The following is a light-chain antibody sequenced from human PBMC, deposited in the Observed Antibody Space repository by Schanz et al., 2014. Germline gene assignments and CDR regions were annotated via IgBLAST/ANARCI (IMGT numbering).Light chain of an antibody. Sequence: QSALTQPASVSGSPGQSITISCTGTSSDVGSYNLVSWYQQHPGKAPKLMIYEVSKRPSGVPDRFSGSKSGNTASLTISGLQAEDEADYYCSSYTSSTTLVFGGGTKLTVL. CDR1: SSDVGSYNL. CDR3: SSYTSSTTLV. V-gene: IGLV2-14*02. J-gene: IGLJ3*02. CDR2: EVS.